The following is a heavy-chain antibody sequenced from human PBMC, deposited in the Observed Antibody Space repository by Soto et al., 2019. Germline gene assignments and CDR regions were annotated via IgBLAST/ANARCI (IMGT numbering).Heavy chain of an antibody. CDR1: GFTFSSYA. Sequence: QVQLVESGGGVVQPWRSLRLSCAASGFTFSSYAMHWVRQAPGKGLEWLAVISYDGRNKYYADSVKGRFTISRDNSKNALYLQMNSLRAEDTAVYYCARDTRYSSSWGTYYFDYWGQGTLVTVSS. CDR3: ARDTRYSSSWGTYYFDY. CDR2: ISYDGRNK. V-gene: IGHV3-30-3*01. J-gene: IGHJ4*02. D-gene: IGHD6-13*01.